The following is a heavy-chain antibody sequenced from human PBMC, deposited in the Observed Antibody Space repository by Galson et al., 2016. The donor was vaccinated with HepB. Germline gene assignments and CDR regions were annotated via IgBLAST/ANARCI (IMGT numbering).Heavy chain of an antibody. V-gene: IGHV3-11*06. J-gene: IGHJ3*02. CDR3: ARRNWNDAFGI. CDR2: ISSSSTYT. Sequence: SLRLSCAASGFTFSDYYMSWIRQAPGKGLEWVSYISSSSTYTKYADSVKGRFTISRDNAKNSLYLQMYSLRAEDTAVYYCARRNWNDAFGIWGQGTMVSVSS. D-gene: IGHD1-1*01. CDR1: GFTFSDYY.